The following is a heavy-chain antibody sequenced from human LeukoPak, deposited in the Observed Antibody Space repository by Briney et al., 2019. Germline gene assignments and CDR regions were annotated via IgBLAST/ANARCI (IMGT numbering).Heavy chain of an antibody. V-gene: IGHV5-51*01. CDR1: GYSFTSYW. CDR3: ARQVTMVRGVITHFDY. CDR2: IYPGDSDT. J-gene: IGHJ4*02. D-gene: IGHD3-10*01. Sequence: GESLKISCKGSGYSFTSYWIGWVRQIPGKGLEWMGIIYPGDSDTRYSPSFQGQVAISADKSISTAYLQWSSLKASDTAMYYCARQVTMVRGVITHFDYWGQGTLVTVSS.